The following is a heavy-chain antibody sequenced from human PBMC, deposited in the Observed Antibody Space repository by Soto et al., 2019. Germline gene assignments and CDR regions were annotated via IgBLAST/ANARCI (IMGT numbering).Heavy chain of an antibody. D-gene: IGHD6-13*01. CDR3: ARVASGIAAAGRGGWFDP. J-gene: IGHJ5*02. Sequence: PXXTLSLPCTVSGGSISSYYWSWILQPPGKGLEWIGYIYYSGSTNYNPSLKSRVTISVDTSKNQFSLKLSSVTAAEPAVYYCARVASGIAAAGRGGWFDPWGQGTLVTVS. CDR1: GGSISSYY. V-gene: IGHV4-59*12. CDR2: IYYSGST.